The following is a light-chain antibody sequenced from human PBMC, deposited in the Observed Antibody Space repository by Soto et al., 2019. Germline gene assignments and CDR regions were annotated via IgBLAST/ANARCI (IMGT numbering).Light chain of an antibody. V-gene: IGKV1-12*01. CDR3: KQANSFPLT. CDR1: QGISSW. J-gene: IGKJ4*01. CDR2: DAS. Sequence: IRMTPSPSSLSASPGDIVAISCRASQGISSWLAWYQQKPEKAPKLVIYDASSLQSGVPSRFSGSGSGTDFTLTISSLQPEDFATYYCKQANSFPLTFGGGTKVDI.